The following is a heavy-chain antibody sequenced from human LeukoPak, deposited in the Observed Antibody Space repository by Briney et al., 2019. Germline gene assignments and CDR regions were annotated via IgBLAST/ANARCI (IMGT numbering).Heavy chain of an antibody. V-gene: IGHV3-23*01. CDR3: VRSLDY. CDR2: IAGSDGFT. CDR1: GFTFNSYD. J-gene: IGHJ4*02. Sequence: GGSLRLSCAASGFTFNSYDMNWVRQAPGKGLEWVSVIAGSDGFTQYADSVKGRFTISRDNSKNTVYLQMNRLRVEDTALYYCVRSLDYWGQGTLVTVSS.